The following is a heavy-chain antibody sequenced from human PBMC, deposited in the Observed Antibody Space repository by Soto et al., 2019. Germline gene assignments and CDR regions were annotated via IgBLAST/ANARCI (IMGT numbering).Heavy chain of an antibody. CDR2: MNPNTGNT. CDR3: ARGASP. Sequence: QVQLVQSGAEVKKPGASVKVSCKASGYTFTSSDINWVGQATGQGLEWMGWMNPNTGNTGYAQKFQGRITLTRSTSISTAYLELSSLNSDDSAVYYCARGASPWGQGTLVTVSS. CDR1: GYTFTSSD. V-gene: IGHV1-8*01. J-gene: IGHJ5*02.